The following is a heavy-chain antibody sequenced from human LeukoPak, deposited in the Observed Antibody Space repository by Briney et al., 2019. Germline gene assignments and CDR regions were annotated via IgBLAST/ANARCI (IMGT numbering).Heavy chain of an antibody. Sequence: GGSLRLSCAASAFPFSSYAMHWVRQPPGKGLDWVAHVSYDGSNKYYADSVKGRFTISRDNSKNTLYLEMNSLRAEDTAVYYCARDRYSGSYDAFDIWGQGTMVTVSS. CDR2: VSYDGSNK. CDR3: ARDRYSGSYDAFDI. CDR1: AFPFSSYA. V-gene: IGHV3-30-3*01. D-gene: IGHD1-26*01. J-gene: IGHJ3*02.